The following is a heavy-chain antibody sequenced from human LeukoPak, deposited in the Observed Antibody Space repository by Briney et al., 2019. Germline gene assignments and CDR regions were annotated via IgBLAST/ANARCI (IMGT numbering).Heavy chain of an antibody. CDR3: ARHPFATPFDY. D-gene: IGHD2-15*01. CDR1: GGSISSSSYY. V-gene: IGHV4-61*05. CDR2: MYHTGHT. J-gene: IGHJ4*02. Sequence: SETLSLTCTVSGGSISSSSYYWGWIRQPPGKGLEWIGYMYHTGHTMYNSSLKSRVTMSLDTSKNHFSLRLSPVTAADTAVYYCARHPFATPFDYWGPGTLVTVSS.